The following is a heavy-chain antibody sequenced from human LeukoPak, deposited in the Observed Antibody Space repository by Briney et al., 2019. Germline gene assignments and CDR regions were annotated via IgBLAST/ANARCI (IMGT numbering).Heavy chain of an antibody. CDR1: GFSVSTNY. CDR3: ARGLSGHSIFGSGLSDY. J-gene: IGHJ4*02. CDR2: LYDSNEN. Sequence: GGSLRLSCVASGFSVSTNYMNWVRQAPGKGPEWVSVLYDSNENFYLAAVEGRFFISRDSPTNTLYLQMKSLRPEDTAVYYCARGLSGHSIFGSGLSDYWGRGTLVTVSS. D-gene: IGHD3-22*01. V-gene: IGHV3-53*05.